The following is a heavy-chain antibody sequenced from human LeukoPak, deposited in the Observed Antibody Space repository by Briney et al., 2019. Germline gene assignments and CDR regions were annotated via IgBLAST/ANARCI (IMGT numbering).Heavy chain of an antibody. V-gene: IGHV1-2*02. J-gene: IGHJ6*03. CDR2: INPNNGGT. Sequence: GASVKVSCKASGYTFTGYYINWVRQAPGQGLEWMGWINPNNGGTNFAQKFQGRLSLTADTSLTTAYLELRGLTSDDTAVYYCARELGNCSGSSCFSRYYYYVDVWGKGTTVIVSS. D-gene: IGHD2-8*02. CDR1: GYTFTGYY. CDR3: ARELGNCSGSSCFSRYYYYVDV.